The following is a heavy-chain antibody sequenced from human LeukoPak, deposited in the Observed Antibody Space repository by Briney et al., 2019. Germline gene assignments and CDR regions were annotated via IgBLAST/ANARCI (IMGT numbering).Heavy chain of an antibody. CDR3: GKDPNGDYVGGFDF. D-gene: IGHD3-16*01. J-gene: IGHJ3*01. V-gene: IGHV3-23*01. CDR1: GVSFRNYG. CDR2: ISGNGGRT. Sequence: GGSLRLSCAASGVSFRNYGMSWVRQAPGKGLEWVSGISGNGGRTYYADSVKGRFTISRDQSKNTLFLQMNSLRVEDTALYYCGKDPNGDYVGGFDFWGQGTMVTVSS.